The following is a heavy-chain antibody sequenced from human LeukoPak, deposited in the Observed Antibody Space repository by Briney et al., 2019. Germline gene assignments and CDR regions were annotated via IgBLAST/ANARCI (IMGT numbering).Heavy chain of an antibody. J-gene: IGHJ4*02. CDR1: GGSISSYY. CDR3: AKDRLGAMMYFDF. V-gene: IGHV4-59*01. D-gene: IGHD1-26*01. CDR2: IYYSGST. Sequence: SETLSLTCTVSGGSISSYYWSWIRQPLGKGLEWIGYIYYSGSTDYNPSLKSRVTISVDTSKNQFSLKLSSVTAADTAVYYCAKDRLGAMMYFDFWGQGTLVTVSS.